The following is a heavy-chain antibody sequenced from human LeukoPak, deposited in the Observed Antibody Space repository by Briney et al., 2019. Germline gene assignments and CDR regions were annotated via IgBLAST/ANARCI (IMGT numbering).Heavy chain of an antibody. D-gene: IGHD3-22*01. CDR1: GFTFSSYW. CDR2: IKSDGSNT. CDR3: ARDRDYYDSSGAHYDAFDI. J-gene: IGHJ3*02. Sequence: GGFLRLSCAASGFTFSSYWMHWVRQAPGKGLVWVSHIKSDGSNTKYADSVEGRFTISRDNAKNTLYLQMNSLRAEDTAVYYCARDRDYYDSSGAHYDAFDIWGQGTMVTVSS. V-gene: IGHV3-74*01.